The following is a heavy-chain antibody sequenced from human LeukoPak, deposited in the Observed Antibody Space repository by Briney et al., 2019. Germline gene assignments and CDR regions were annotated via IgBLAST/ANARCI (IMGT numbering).Heavy chain of an antibody. CDR1: GGSISGYY. CDR2: IYYSGST. V-gene: IGHV4-59*08. CDR3: ASASSTSCLYDY. J-gene: IGHJ4*02. D-gene: IGHD2-2*01. Sequence: KSSETLSLTCTVSGGSISGYYWSWIRQPPGKGLEWIGYIYYSGSTNYNPSLKSRVTISVDTSKNQFSLKLSSVTAADTAVYYCASASSTSCLYDYWGQGTLVTVSS.